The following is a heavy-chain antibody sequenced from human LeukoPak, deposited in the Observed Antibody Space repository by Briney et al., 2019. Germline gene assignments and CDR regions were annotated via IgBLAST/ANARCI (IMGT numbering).Heavy chain of an antibody. D-gene: IGHD3-10*01. CDR3: AAGAYYGSGSQNQNYYMDV. J-gene: IGHJ6*03. CDR2: INPNSGGT. Sequence: SSVNVSCQASGYTFTGYFMHWVRQAPGQGLAWMGWINPNSGGTNYAQKFQGRVTMTRDTSIRTAYMELSRLRSDDTAVYYCAAGAYYGSGSQNQNYYMDVWGKGTTVTVSS. V-gene: IGHV1-2*02. CDR1: GYTFTGYF.